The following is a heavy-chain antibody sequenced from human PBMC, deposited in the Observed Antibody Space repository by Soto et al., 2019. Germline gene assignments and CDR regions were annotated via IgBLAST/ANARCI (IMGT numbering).Heavy chain of an antibody. CDR2: TYYRSKWYN. V-gene: IGHV6-1*01. CDR1: GDIVSSNSAP. Sequence: SQTLSLTCAISGDIVSSNSAPWNWSRHSPSRGLEWLGRTYYRSKWYNDYAVSVKSRITINPDTSKNQFSLQLNSVTPEDTAVYYCARAGYSGYDSRWFDPWGQGTLVTVSS. D-gene: IGHD5-12*01. CDR3: ARAGYSGYDSRWFDP. J-gene: IGHJ5*02.